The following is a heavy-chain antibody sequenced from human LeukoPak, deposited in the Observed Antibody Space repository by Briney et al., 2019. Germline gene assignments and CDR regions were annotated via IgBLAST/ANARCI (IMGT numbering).Heavy chain of an antibody. CDR2: INPDGSQK. CDR3: AAWTDRGYNF. CDR1: GFSFSGSW. V-gene: IGHV3-7*01. D-gene: IGHD5-24*01. Sequence: GESLRLSCAASGFSFSGSWMNWVRKAPGKGLEWVANINPDGSQKRFVDSVMGRFTMPRDNAKNSLYLQMNSLRVEDTAVFYCAAWTDRGYNFWGQGTLVTVSS. J-gene: IGHJ4*02.